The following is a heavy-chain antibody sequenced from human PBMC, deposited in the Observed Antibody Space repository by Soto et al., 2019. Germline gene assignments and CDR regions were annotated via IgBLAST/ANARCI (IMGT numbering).Heavy chain of an antibody. J-gene: IGHJ4*02. CDR1: GFTFSSYS. D-gene: IGHD2-2*01. CDR2: ISSSSSYI. CDR3: ARDYSAMNSFDY. Sequence: GGSLRLSCAASGFTFSSYSMNWVRQAPGKGLEWVSSISSSSSYIYYADSVKGRFTISRDNAKNSLYLQMNSLRAEDTAVYYCARDYSAMNSFDYWGQGTLVTVSS. V-gene: IGHV3-21*01.